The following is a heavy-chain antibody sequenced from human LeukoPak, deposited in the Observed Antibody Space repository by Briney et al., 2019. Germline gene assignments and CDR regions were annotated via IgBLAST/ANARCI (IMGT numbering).Heavy chain of an antibody. CDR2: INSDGSST. V-gene: IGHV3-74*01. CDR3: VRSPRIAVPGIQLDY. Sequence: GGSLRLSCAASGFTFSSYWMHWVRHAPGKGLVWVSRINSDGSSTSYADSVKGRFTISRDNAKNTLYLQMNSLRAEDTAVYFCVRSPRIAVPGIQLDYWGQGTLVTVSS. D-gene: IGHD6-13*01. CDR1: GFTFSSYW. J-gene: IGHJ4*02.